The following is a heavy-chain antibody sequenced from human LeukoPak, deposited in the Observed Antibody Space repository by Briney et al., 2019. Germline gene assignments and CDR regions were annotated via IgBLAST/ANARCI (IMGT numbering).Heavy chain of an antibody. CDR3: AKDREDYVWGSYFA. J-gene: IGHJ5*02. D-gene: IGHD3-16*01. CDR2: ISGSGGST. Sequence: GGSLRLSCAASGFTFSSYAMSWVRQAPGKGLEWVSAISGSGGSTYYADSVKGRLTISRDNSKNTLYLQMNSLRAEDTAVYYCAKDREDYVWGSYFAWGQGTLVTVSS. V-gene: IGHV3-23*01. CDR1: GFTFSSYA.